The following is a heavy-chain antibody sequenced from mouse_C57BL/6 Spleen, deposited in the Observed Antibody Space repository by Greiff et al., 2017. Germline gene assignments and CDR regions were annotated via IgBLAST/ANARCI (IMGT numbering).Heavy chain of an antibody. CDR1: GFTFSSYA. CDR3: ARDEGGLDY. Sequence: EVQRVESGGGLVKPGGSLKLSCAASGFTFSSYAMSWVRQTPEKRLEWVATISDGGSYTYYPDNVKGRFTISRDNAKNNRYLQMSHLKSEDTAMYYCARDEGGLDYWGQGTTLTVSS. CDR2: ISDGGSYT. J-gene: IGHJ2*01. V-gene: IGHV5-4*01.